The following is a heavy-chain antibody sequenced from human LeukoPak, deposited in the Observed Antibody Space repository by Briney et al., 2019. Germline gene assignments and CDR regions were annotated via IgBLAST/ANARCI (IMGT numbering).Heavy chain of an antibody. CDR3: ARAPEQWLYWFDP. Sequence: ASVKVSCKASGYTFTGYYMHWVRQAPGQGLEWMGIINPSGGSTSYAQKFQGRVTMTRDMSTSTVYMELSSLRSEDTAVYYCARAPEQWLYWFDPWGQGTLVTVSS. CDR2: INPSGGST. V-gene: IGHV1-46*01. J-gene: IGHJ5*02. CDR1: GYTFTGYY. D-gene: IGHD6-19*01.